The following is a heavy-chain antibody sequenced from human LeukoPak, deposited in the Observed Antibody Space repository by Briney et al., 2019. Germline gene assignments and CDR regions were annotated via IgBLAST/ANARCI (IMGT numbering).Heavy chain of an antibody. D-gene: IGHD4-17*01. CDR3: ARDGDGDYVFSYYFDY. CDR1: GFTFSSYW. Sequence: PGGSLRLSCAASGFTFSSYWMSWVRQAPGKGLEWVALISYDESNTFYADSVKGRFTISRDNSKNTLYLQMNSLRVEDTAVYYCARDGDGDYVFSYYFDYWGQGTLVTVSS. J-gene: IGHJ4*02. CDR2: ISYDESNT. V-gene: IGHV3-30*03.